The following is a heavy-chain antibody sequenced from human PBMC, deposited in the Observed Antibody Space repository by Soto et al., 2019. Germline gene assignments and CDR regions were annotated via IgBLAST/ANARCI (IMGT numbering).Heavy chain of an antibody. D-gene: IGHD1-26*01. Sequence: SVKVSCKASGGTFSSYTISWVRQAPGQGLEWMGRIIPILGIANYAQKLQGRVTITADKSTSTAYMELSSLRSEDTAVYYCARDRVGPDAFDIWGQGTMVTVSS. CDR1: GGTFSSYT. V-gene: IGHV1-69*04. CDR2: IIPILGIA. CDR3: ARDRVGPDAFDI. J-gene: IGHJ3*02.